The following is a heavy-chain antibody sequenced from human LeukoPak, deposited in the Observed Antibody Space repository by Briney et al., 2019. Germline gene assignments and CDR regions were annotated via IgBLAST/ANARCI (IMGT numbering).Heavy chain of an antibody. CDR1: GFTFSSYA. D-gene: IGHD2-21*02. J-gene: IGHJ4*02. CDR3: ARGTPLYCGGDCYSGTFDY. V-gene: IGHV3-30*04. Sequence: GGPLRLSCAASGFTFSSYAMHWVRQAPGKGLEWVAVISYDGSNKYYADSVKGRFTISRDNSKNTLYLQMNSLRAEDTAVYYCARGTPLYCGGDCYSGTFDYWGQGTLVTVSS. CDR2: ISYDGSNK.